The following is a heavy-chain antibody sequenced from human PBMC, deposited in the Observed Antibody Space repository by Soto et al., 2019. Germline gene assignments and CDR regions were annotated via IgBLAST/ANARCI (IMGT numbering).Heavy chain of an antibody. V-gene: IGHV3-23*01. CDR3: AKYLVEPGTRQFDY. D-gene: IGHD1-1*01. J-gene: IGHJ4*02. CDR1: GFTFRTYA. CDR2: ITPDGAIT. Sequence: GGSLRLSCEASGFTFRTYAMSWVRQVLGRGLEWVSSITPDGAITYYVDSVKGRFTISRDNSKSTLYLQMNSLRVEDTALYYCAKYLVEPGTRQFDYWGQGTLVTVS.